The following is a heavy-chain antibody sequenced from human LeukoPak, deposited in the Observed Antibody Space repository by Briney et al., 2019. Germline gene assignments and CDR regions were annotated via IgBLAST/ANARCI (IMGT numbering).Heavy chain of an antibody. J-gene: IGHJ4*02. D-gene: IGHD6-19*01. Sequence: GGSLRLSCAASGFTLSSYSMSWVRPAPAKGLAWVSAISGSGGSTYYADSVTGRFTISRDNSKNTLYLQMNSLRAEDTAVYYCAKGSGWYRIDVDYWGQGTLVTVSS. V-gene: IGHV3-23*01. CDR1: GFTLSSYS. CDR3: AKGSGWYRIDVDY. CDR2: ISGSGGST.